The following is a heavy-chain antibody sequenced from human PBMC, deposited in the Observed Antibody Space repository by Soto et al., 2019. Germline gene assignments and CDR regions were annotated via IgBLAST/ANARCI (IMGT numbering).Heavy chain of an antibody. Sequence: EVQLVESGGGLIQPGGSLRLSCAASGFTVNNNHMSWVRQAPGKGLEWVSIIYSGGTTYYADSVKGRFTISRDNSKNKLYIQMNSLRVEDTAVYYCLTAPVVWTYWGQGTLVTVSS. CDR2: IYSGGTT. J-gene: IGHJ4*02. D-gene: IGHD1-1*01. CDR3: LTAPVVWTY. CDR1: GFTVNNNH. V-gene: IGHV3-53*01.